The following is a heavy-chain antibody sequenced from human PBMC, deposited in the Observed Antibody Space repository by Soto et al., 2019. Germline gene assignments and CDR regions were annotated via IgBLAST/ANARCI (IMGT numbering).Heavy chain of an antibody. J-gene: IGHJ4*02. V-gene: IGHV3-33*01. CDR3: ARDAGRYRSSWGC. D-gene: IGHD6-13*01. CDR1: GFTFSSYG. CDR2: IWYDGSNK. Sequence: QVQLVESGGGVVQPGRSLRLSCAASGFTFSSYGMDWVRQAPGKGLEWVAVIWYDGSNKYYADSVKGRSTIYRDNSKNTLYLPMPRLRAEGTAVYCGARDAGRYRSSWGCWGQGTRVTVPS.